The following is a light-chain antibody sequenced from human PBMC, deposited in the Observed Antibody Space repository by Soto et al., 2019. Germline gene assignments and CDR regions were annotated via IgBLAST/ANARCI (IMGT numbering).Light chain of an antibody. CDR1: QSVSSY. Sequence: EIVLTQSPDTLSLSPGERANFSCRASQSVSSYLAWYQHKPGQSPRLLIFDGSNRATGIPARFSGSGSGTDFSLTISSLEPEDIGVYFCQQRSSWPPSLTFGGGTKVEIK. CDR3: QQRSSWPPSLT. V-gene: IGKV3-11*01. J-gene: IGKJ4*01. CDR2: DGS.